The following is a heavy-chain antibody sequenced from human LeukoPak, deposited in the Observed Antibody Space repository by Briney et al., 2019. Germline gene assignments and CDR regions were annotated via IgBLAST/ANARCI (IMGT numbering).Heavy chain of an antibody. V-gene: IGHV3-74*01. J-gene: IGHJ4*02. CDR2: INSDGSTT. CDR3: VGGSGWWGFDC. D-gene: IGHD6-19*01. CDR1: RFTFSTYW. Sequence: GGSLRLSCAASRFTFSTYWMHWVRQAPGKGLVWVSRINSDGSTTGYAASVRGLFNMSRDNAKNTLYLQTNSLRAEDTSLYYCVGGSGWWGFDCWGQGTLVTASS.